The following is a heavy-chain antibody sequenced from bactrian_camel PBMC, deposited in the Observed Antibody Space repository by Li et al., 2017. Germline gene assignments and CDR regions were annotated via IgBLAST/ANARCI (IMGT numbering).Heavy chain of an antibody. D-gene: IGHD3*01. CDR1: GFTFTSVG. CDR3: ATGFLWRFTATELEYNY. Sequence: HVQLVESGGGLVQPGGSLRLSCAASGFTFTSVGMSWVRQAPGKELEWVSSIYSDGSNTYYADSVKGRFTISRGNAKNTVYLQMNSLKSEDTALYYCATGFLWRFTATELEYNYWGQGTQVTVS. V-gene: IGHV3-2*01. J-gene: IGHJ4*01. CDR2: IYSDGSNT.